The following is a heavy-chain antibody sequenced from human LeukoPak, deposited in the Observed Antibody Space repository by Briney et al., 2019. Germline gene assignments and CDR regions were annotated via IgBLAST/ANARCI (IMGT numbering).Heavy chain of an antibody. D-gene: IGHD3-9*01. CDR3: ARLLGGYFAGDAFDV. V-gene: IGHV4-39*02. Sequence: PSETLSLTCTASGGSVSSRPHFWAWIRQTPGKGLEWIGTTYYTGSTNYNPSLKSRVTISVDVSTDTFSLNLGSVTAADTAVYYCARLLGGYFAGDAFDVWGQGTMVTVSS. J-gene: IGHJ3*01. CDR2: TYYTGST. CDR1: GGSVSSRPHF.